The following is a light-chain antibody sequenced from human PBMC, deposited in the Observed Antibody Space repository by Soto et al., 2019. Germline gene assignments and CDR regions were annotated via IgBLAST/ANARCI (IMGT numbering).Light chain of an antibody. Sequence: QSALTQPASVSGSPGQSITISCTGTTSDVGSYNLVSWYQHHPGKAPKLMIYEGSKRPSGVSDRFSGSKSGNTASLTISGLQAEDEADYYCCSFAGSGSVVFGGGTKLTV. J-gene: IGLJ2*01. CDR3: CSFAGSGSVV. CDR2: EGS. CDR1: TSDVGSYNL. V-gene: IGLV2-23*01.